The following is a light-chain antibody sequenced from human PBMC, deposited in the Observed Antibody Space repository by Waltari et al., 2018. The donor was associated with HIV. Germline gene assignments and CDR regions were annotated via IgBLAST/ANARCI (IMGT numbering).Light chain of an antibody. Sequence: SSELTQDPAVSVALGQTVRITCQGDTLRKYYATWYQQKPGQAPLLVMYGKNNRPPGIPDRFSGSTSGNTASLTITGTQAEDEADYYCSSRDNSGNHVVFGGGTKLTVL. CDR1: TLRKYY. CDR3: SSRDNSGNHVV. V-gene: IGLV3-19*01. CDR2: GKN. J-gene: IGLJ2*01.